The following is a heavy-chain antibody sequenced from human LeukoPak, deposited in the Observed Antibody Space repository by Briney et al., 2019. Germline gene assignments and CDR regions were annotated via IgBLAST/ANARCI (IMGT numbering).Heavy chain of an antibody. D-gene: IGHD6-19*01. Sequence: GGSLRLSCAASGFTFSSYWMNWVRQAPGKGLEWVSSISGSDGSTFYADSVKGRFTISRDNSQNTLFLQMDSLRAEDTAVYYCAKAFPNSSGWYFFDWWGQGTLVTVSS. J-gene: IGHJ4*02. CDR2: ISGSDGST. CDR3: AKAFPNSSGWYFFDW. V-gene: IGHV3-23*01. CDR1: GFTFSSYW.